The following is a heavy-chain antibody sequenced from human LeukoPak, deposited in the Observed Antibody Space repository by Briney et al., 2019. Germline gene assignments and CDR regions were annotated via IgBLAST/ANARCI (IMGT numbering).Heavy chain of an antibody. CDR1: GYTFTSYY. Sequence: GASVKFSCKASGYTFTSYYMHWVRQAPGQGLEWMGIINPSGGSTSYAQKFQGRVTMTRDTSTSTVYMELSSLRSEDTAVYYCARQGYYYDSPDAFDIWGQGTMVTVSS. CDR3: ARQGYYYDSPDAFDI. D-gene: IGHD3-22*01. CDR2: INPSGGST. V-gene: IGHV1-46*01. J-gene: IGHJ3*02.